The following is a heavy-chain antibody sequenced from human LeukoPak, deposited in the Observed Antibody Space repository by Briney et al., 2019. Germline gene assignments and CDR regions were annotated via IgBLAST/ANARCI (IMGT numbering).Heavy chain of an antibody. Sequence: QPGGSLRLSCAASGFTFSNYAMTWVRQAPGKGLEWVAVIWYDGSNKYYADSVRGRFTISRDNSKNTLSLQMNSLRAEDTAVYFCARETDASGYYEDYWGQGTLVTVSS. CDR1: GFTFSNYA. CDR3: ARETDASGYYEDY. CDR2: IWYDGSNK. V-gene: IGHV3-33*08. J-gene: IGHJ4*02. D-gene: IGHD3-3*01.